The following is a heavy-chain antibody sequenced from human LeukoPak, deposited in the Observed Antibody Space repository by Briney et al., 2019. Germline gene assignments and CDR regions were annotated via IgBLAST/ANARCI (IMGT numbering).Heavy chain of an antibody. Sequence: GASVKVSCKTSGYTFTGYYMHWVRQAPGQGLEWMGWINPNTGGTNYAQKLQGRVTMTSDTSISTAYMELSSLRSDDTAMYYCARAPMIVVVFSPRLDFWGQGTLVTVSS. D-gene: IGHD3-22*01. CDR1: GYTFTGYY. V-gene: IGHV1-2*02. J-gene: IGHJ4*02. CDR3: ARAPMIVVVFSPRLDF. CDR2: INPNTGGT.